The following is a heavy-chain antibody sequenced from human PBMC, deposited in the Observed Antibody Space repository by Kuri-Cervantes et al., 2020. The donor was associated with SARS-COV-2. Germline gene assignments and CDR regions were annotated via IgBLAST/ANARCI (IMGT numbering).Heavy chain of an antibody. Sequence: ASVKVSCKASGYTFTGYYMHWVRQAPGQGLAWMGWINPNSGGTNYAQKFQGRVTMTRDTSISTAYMELSRLRSDDTAVYYCARVHFYDFWSGYNDYWSQGTLVTVSS. CDR3: ARVHFYDFWSGYNDY. V-gene: IGHV1-2*02. CDR1: GYTFTGYY. CDR2: INPNSGGT. J-gene: IGHJ4*02. D-gene: IGHD3-3*01.